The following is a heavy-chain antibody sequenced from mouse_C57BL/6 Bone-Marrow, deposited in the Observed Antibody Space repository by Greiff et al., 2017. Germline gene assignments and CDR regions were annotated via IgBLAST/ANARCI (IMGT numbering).Heavy chain of an antibody. Sequence: DVHLVESGGGLVQPGGSLKLSCAASGFTFSDYGMAWVRQAPRKGPEWVAFISNLAYSIYYADTVTGRFTISRENAKNTLYLEMSSLRSEDTAMYYCARAHYDYGGTWFAYWGQGTLVTVSA. D-gene: IGHD2-4*01. J-gene: IGHJ3*01. CDR2: ISNLAYSI. V-gene: IGHV5-15*01. CDR1: GFTFSDYG. CDR3: ARAHYDYGGTWFAY.